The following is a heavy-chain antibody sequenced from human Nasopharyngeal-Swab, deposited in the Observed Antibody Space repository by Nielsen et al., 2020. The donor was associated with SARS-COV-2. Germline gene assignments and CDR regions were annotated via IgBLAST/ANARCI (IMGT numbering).Heavy chain of an antibody. CDR3: ARVGSSSWYFDY. CDR2: ISWNSGSI. Sequence: GESLKISCAASGFTLSYNWMSWVRQAPGKGLEWVSGISWNSGSIAYADSVKGRFTISRDNAKNSLYLQMNSLRAEDTAVYYCARVGSSSWYFDYWGQGTLVTVSS. D-gene: IGHD6-13*01. J-gene: IGHJ4*02. CDR1: GFTLSYNW. V-gene: IGHV3-20*04.